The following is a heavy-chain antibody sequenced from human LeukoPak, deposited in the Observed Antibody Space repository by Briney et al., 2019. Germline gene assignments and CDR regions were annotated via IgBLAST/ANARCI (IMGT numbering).Heavy chain of an antibody. CDR1: GYTFTNYG. V-gene: IGHV1-18*01. CDR3: ARIRGYSYGNNWFDP. Sequence: ASVKVSCKASGYTFTNYGISWVRQAPGQGLEWMGWISAYNGNTNYAQKLQGRVTMTTDTSTSTAYMELRSLRSDDTAVYYCARIRGYSYGNNWFDPWGQGTLVTVSS. CDR2: ISAYNGNT. J-gene: IGHJ5*02. D-gene: IGHD5-18*01.